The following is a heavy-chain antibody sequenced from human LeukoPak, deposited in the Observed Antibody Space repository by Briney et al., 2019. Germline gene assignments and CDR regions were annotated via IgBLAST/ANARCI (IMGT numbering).Heavy chain of an antibody. CDR1: GFTFSSYS. J-gene: IGHJ4*02. CDR2: IKNDGSTT. D-gene: IGHD3-22*01. CDR3: ARDSLTMIVGRQKRGLDY. Sequence: PGGSLRLSCAASGFTFSSYSMNWVRQPPGKGLVWVSRIKNDGSTTTYADSVKGRFTVSRDNAKNTLYLQMNSLRAEDTAVYYCARDSLTMIVGRQKRGLDYWGQGTLVTVSS. V-gene: IGHV3-74*01.